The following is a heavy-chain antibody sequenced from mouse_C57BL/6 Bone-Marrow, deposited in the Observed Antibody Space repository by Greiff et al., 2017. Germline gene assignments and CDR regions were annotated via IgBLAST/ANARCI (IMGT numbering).Heavy chain of an antibody. CDR1: GYAFSSSW. CDR3: AREGLDY. J-gene: IGHJ2*01. Sequence: QVQLQQSGPELVKPGASVKISCKASGYAFSSSWMNWVKQRPGQGLEWIGRIYPGDGDTNYNGKFKGKATLTAAKSSSTAYMQLSRLTSEDSAVYFCAREGLDYCGQGTAPTVSS. V-gene: IGHV1-82*01. CDR2: IYPGDGDT.